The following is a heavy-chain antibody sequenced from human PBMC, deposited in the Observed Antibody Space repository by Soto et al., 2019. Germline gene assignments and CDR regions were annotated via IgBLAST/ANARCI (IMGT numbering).Heavy chain of an antibody. J-gene: IGHJ4*02. CDR1: GFTFSSYG. D-gene: IGHD6-19*01. Sequence: QVQLVESGGGVVQPGRSLRLSCAASGFTFSSYGMHWVRQAPGKGLEWVAVIWYDGSNKYYADSVKGRFTISRDNSKNTLYLQMNSLRAADTAVYYCARDSGLTVDYWGQGTLVTVSS. CDR3: ARDSGLTVDY. V-gene: IGHV3-33*01. CDR2: IWYDGSNK.